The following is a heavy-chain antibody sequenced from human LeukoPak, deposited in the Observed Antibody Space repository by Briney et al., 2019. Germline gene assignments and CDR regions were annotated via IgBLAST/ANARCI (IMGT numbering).Heavy chain of an antibody. CDR1: GFTFSSYA. V-gene: IGHV3-30-3*01. CDR3: AREGWGCSSTSCYNPHSYYYYYYGMDV. Sequence: GGSLRLSCAASGFTFSSYAMHWVRQAPGKGLEWVAVISYDGSNKYYADPVKGRFTISRDNSKNTLYLQMNSLRAEDTAVYYCAREGWGCSSTSCYNPHSYYYYYYGMDVWGQGTTVTVSS. J-gene: IGHJ6*02. D-gene: IGHD2-2*02. CDR2: ISYDGSNK.